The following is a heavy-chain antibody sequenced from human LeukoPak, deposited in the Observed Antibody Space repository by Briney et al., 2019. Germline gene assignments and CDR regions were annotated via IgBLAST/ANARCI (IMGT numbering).Heavy chain of an antibody. Sequence: PSETLSLTCAVSGYYISSGYYWGWIRQPPGKGLEWIGSIYHSGSTYYNPSLKSRVTISVDTSKNQFSLKLSSVTAADTAVYYCARPVVPAAIISPSDAFDIWGQGTMVTVSS. D-gene: IGHD2-2*02. CDR1: GYYISSGYY. J-gene: IGHJ3*02. V-gene: IGHV4-38-2*01. CDR3: ARPVVPAAIISPSDAFDI. CDR2: IYHSGST.